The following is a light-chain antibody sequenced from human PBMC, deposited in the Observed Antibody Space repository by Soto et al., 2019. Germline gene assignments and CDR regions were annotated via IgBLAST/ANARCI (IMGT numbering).Light chain of an antibody. J-gene: IGKJ4*01. CDR3: QQTYSIPVT. CDR2: AAS. Sequence: DIQMTQSPSSLSTSLRDRVTITCRASQSISNFLNRYQQKPGKAPKLLIYAASSLQSGVPSRFSGSGSGTDFTLTISSLQPEDFATYYCQQTYSIPVTFGGGTKVEIK. CDR1: QSISNF. V-gene: IGKV1-39*01.